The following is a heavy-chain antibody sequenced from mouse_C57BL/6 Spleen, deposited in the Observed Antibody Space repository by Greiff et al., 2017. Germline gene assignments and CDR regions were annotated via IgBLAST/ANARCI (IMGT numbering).Heavy chain of an antibody. Sequence: VKLMESGAELARPGASVKLSCKASGYTFTSYGISWVKQRTGQGLEWIGEIYPRSGNTYYNEKFKGKATLTADKSSSTAYMELRSLTSEDSAVYFCARSVLSYAMDYWGQGTSVTVSS. D-gene: IGHD5-1*01. CDR2: IYPRSGNT. CDR3: ARSVLSYAMDY. CDR1: GYTFTSYG. V-gene: IGHV1-81*01. J-gene: IGHJ4*01.